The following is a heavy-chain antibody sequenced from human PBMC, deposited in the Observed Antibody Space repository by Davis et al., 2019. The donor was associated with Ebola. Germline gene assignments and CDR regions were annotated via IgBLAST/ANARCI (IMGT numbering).Heavy chain of an antibody. CDR1: GSISSNYA. CDR3: ARDQWGGDSNKYNWLDP. J-gene: IGHJ5*02. Sequence: GRSLRLSCAASGSISSNYAMQWVRQPPGGGLGWVAVIAFDGNNESYADSVKGRFTTPRDNPTSTLYLQMNCLRVDDTAIYYCARDQWGGDSNKYNWLDPWGQGTPVTVSA. CDR2: IAFDGNNE. D-gene: IGHD2-21*02. V-gene: IGHV3-30-3*01.